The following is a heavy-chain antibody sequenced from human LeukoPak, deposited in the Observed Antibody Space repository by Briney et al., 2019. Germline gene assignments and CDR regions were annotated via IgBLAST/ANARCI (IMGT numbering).Heavy chain of an antibody. CDR3: ARDAGITGTTDLDY. D-gene: IGHD1-7*01. J-gene: IGHJ4*02. CDR2: ISSTSSYI. Sequence: PGGSLRLSCAASGFTFSTYSMDWVRQAPGMGLEWVSSISSTSSYIYYADSVKGRFTISRDNAKNSLDLQMNSLRAEDTAVYYCARDAGITGTTDLDYWGQGTLVTVSS. CDR1: GFTFSTYS. V-gene: IGHV3-21*01.